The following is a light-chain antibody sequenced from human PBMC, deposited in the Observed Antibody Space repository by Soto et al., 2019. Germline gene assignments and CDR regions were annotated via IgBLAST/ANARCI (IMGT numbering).Light chain of an antibody. V-gene: IGLV2-23*03. CDR2: EGT. CDR1: SNDVGGYNL. CDR3: CSFAGGATVV. J-gene: IGLJ2*01. Sequence: QSVLTQPASVSGSPGQSITISCTGTSNDVGGYNLVSWYQQHPGKAPKLIIYEGTKRPSGVSDRFSGSRYGNTASLTISALQAEDEADYSCCSFAGGATVVFGGGTKVTVL.